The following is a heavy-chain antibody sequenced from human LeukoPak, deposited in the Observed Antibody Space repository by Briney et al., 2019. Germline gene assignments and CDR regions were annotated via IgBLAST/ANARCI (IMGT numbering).Heavy chain of an antibody. CDR3: ARARVGATWDYFDY. J-gene: IGHJ4*02. Sequence: PGGSLRLSCAASGFTFDDYAMHWVRQAPGKGLEWVSGISWNSGSIGYADSVKGRFTISRDNAKNSLYLQMNSLRAEDTAVYYCARARVGATWDYFDYWGQGTLVTVSS. D-gene: IGHD1-26*01. CDR1: GFTFDDYA. CDR2: ISWNSGSI. V-gene: IGHV3-9*01.